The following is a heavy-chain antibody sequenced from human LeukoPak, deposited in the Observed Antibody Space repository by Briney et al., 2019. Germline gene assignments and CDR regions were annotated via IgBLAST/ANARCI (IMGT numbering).Heavy chain of an antibody. CDR2: IKHSGRA. D-gene: IGHD6-13*01. V-gene: IGHV4-34*01. CDR1: GGPFSSYY. J-gene: IGHJ4*02. CDR3: ARGAAGFDY. Sequence: PSETLSLTCAVYGGPFSSYYWSWSPLPPGKGLEWFGEIKHSGRATYNTSITSRATMSVDAPKNQSSLKLSSVTAADTAVYYCARGAAGFDYWGQGTLVTVSS.